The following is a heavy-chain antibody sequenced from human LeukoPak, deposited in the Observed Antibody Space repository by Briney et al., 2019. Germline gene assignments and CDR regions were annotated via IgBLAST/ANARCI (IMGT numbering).Heavy chain of an antibody. CDR3: ARVLRMYYYGSGSYYNVWFDP. Sequence: PGGSLRLSCAASGFTFSDYYMSWIRQAPGKGLEWVSYISSSGSTIYYADSVKGRFTISRDNAKNSLYLQMNSLRAEDTAVYYCARVLRMYYYGSGSYYNVWFDPWGQGTLVTVSS. CDR1: GFTFSDYY. D-gene: IGHD3-10*01. V-gene: IGHV3-11*01. J-gene: IGHJ5*02. CDR2: ISSSGSTI.